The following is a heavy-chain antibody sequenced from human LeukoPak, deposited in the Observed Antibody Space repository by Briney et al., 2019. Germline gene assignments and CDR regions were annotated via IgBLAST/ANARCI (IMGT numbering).Heavy chain of an antibody. CDR1: GGTFSSYA. V-gene: IGHV1-69*13. Sequence: PWASVKVSCKASGGTFSSYAISWVRQAPGQGLEWMGGIIPIFGTANYAQKFQGRVTITADESTSTAYMELSSLRSEDTAVYYCAGAGSSWYGIDYWGQGTLVTVSS. D-gene: IGHD6-13*01. J-gene: IGHJ4*02. CDR2: IIPIFGTA. CDR3: AGAGSSWYGIDY.